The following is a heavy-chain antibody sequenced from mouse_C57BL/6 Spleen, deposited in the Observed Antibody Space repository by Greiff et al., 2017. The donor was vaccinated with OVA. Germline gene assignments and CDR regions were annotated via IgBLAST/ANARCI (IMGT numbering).Heavy chain of an antibody. Sequence: QVHVKQPGAELVKPGASVKLSCKASGYTFTSYWMNWVKQRPGTGLEWIGLIHPNNGSTNYNEKFKSKAKLTVDKSSSTAYMHSSSLTSEDSAVYDCSRSPMGGNYGAMVYWGQGTSVTVSS. J-gene: IGHJ4*01. D-gene: IGHD2-1*01. CDR1: GYTFTSYW. CDR2: IHPNNGST. CDR3: SRSPMGGNYGAMVY. V-gene: IGHV1-64*01.